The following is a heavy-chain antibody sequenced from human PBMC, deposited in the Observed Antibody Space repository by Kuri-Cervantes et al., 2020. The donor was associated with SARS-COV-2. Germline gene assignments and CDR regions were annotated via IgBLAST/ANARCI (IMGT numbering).Heavy chain of an antibody. D-gene: IGHD6-6*01. J-gene: IGHJ4*02. V-gene: IGHV3-21*01. CDR3: ARDPRYSSSWLDY. CDR1: GFTFSSYS. Sequence: GGSLRLSCTASGFTFSSYSMNWVRQAPGKGLEWVSAISSTSTYINYVDSVKGRFTISRDNAKNSLYMQMNSLRAEDTAVYYCARDPRYSSSWLDYWGQGTLVTVSS. CDR2: ISSTSTYI.